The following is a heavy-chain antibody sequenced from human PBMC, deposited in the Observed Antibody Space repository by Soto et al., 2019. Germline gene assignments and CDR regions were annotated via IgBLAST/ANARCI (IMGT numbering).Heavy chain of an antibody. D-gene: IGHD3-10*01. J-gene: IGHJ5*02. CDR3: AREAREFGEDWFDP. V-gene: IGHV1-2*04. CDR1: GYTFTGYY. CDR2: INPNSGGT. Sequence: QVQLVQSGAEVKKPGASVKVSCKASGYTFTGYYMHWVRQAPGQGLEWMGGINPNSGGTNYAQKFQGWDTMTRDTSISTAYMELSRLRSDDTAVYYCAREAREFGEDWFDPWGQGTLVTVSS.